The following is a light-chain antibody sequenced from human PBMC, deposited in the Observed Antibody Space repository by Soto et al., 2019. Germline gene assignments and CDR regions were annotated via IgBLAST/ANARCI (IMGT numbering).Light chain of an antibody. CDR1: KLGDKY. V-gene: IGLV3-1*01. Sequence: SYELTQPPSVSVSPGQTASITCSGDKLGDKYACWYQQKPGQSPVLVIYQDSKRPSGIPERFSGSNPGNTATLTISGTQAMDEADYYCQAWDSIYVVFGGGTQLTVL. J-gene: IGLJ2*01. CDR2: QDS. CDR3: QAWDSIYVV.